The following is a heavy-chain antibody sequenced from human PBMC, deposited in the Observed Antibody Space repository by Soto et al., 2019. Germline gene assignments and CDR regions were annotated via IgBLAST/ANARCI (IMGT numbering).Heavy chain of an antibody. D-gene: IGHD3-3*01. CDR3: AGWAVSVMSLGVPKDY. CDR1: GGSFSGHF. CDR2: INHSGSA. J-gene: IGHJ4*02. V-gene: IGHV4-34*01. Sequence: SETLSLTCVVYGGSFSGHFWSRIRQPPGKGLEWIGEINHSGSANYNPSLRSRVTLSVDTSKNQFSLKVNSVTAADTAVYYCAGWAVSVMSLGVPKDYWGQGTLVTVSS.